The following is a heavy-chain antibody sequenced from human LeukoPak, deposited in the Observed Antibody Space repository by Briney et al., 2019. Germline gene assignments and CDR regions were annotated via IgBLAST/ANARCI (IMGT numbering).Heavy chain of an antibody. V-gene: IGHV1-18*01. D-gene: IGHD1-26*01. CDR3: ARYSGSYYPYYYYYYMDV. Sequence: ASVKVSCKASGGTFSSYAISWVRQAPGQGLEWMGWINPYNGNTNYAQKLQGRVTMTTDTSTSTAYMELRSLRSDDTAVYYCARYSGSYYPYYYYYYMDVWGKGTTVTVSS. J-gene: IGHJ6*03. CDR1: GGTFSSYA. CDR2: INPYNGNT.